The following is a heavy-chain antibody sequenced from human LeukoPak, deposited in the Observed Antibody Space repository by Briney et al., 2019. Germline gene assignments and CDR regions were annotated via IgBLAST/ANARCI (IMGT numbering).Heavy chain of an antibody. D-gene: IGHD1-1*01. Sequence: GSLRLSCAASGFSFSSYGIHWVRQAPGKGLEWVAIMWYDGSNKEYADFVKGRFTISRDNSKNTLYLQMNSLRVEDTAVYCCARAPTTATRYFDYWGQGAQVTVSS. V-gene: IGHV3-33*01. CDR2: MWYDGSNK. J-gene: IGHJ4*02. CDR1: GFSFSSYG. CDR3: ARAPTTATRYFDY.